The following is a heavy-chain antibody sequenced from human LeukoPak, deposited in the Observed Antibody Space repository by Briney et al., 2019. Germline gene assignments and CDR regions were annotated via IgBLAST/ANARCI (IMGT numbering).Heavy chain of an antibody. CDR2: IYWDDAK. Sequence: SGPTLVHPTETLTLTCTFSGFSLTTEQVAVGWIRQSPGKALEWFALIYWDDAKRYSASLKTRVTITKDSSRNQVLLTMTNMDPVDTGSYYCARWRATSTIPYSFDYWGRGILVTVSS. V-gene: IGHV2-5*02. J-gene: IGHJ4*02. CDR3: ARWRATSTIPYSFDY. CDR1: GFSLTTEQVA. D-gene: IGHD2-21*01.